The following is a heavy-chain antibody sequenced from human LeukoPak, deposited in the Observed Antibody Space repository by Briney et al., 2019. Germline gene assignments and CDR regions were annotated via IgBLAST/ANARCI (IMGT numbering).Heavy chain of an antibody. Sequence: SETLSLTCIVSGGSINNKNNNWGWIRQSPGKGLEWVGSVDYSGNTDYNPSLKSRADISADTSKNQFSLRLTSVTAADMAFYYCARHMLGYYGSGSSYTPFDSWGQGTLVTVTS. CDR1: GGSINNKNNN. J-gene: IGHJ4*02. CDR3: ARHMLGYYGSGSSYTPFDS. D-gene: IGHD3-10*01. CDR2: VDYSGNT. V-gene: IGHV4-39*01.